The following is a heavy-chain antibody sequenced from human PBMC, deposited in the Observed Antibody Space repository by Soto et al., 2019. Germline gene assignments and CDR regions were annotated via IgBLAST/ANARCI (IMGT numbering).Heavy chain of an antibody. J-gene: IGHJ4*02. V-gene: IGHV4-38-2*01. CDR1: GYSISSGYY. CDR2: IYHSGST. D-gene: IGHD6-19*01. CDR3: ASFGWYVGYFDY. Sequence: SETLSLTCAVSGYSISSGYYWGWIRQPPGKGLEWIGSIYHSGSTYYNPPLKSRVTISVDTSKNQFSLKLSSVTAADTAVYYCASFGWYVGYFDYWGQGTLVTVSS.